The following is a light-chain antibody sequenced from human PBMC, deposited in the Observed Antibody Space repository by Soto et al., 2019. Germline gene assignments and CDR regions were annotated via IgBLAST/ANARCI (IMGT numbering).Light chain of an antibody. CDR2: GAS. V-gene: IGKV3-11*01. CDR1: QSISGA. J-gene: IGKJ5*01. Sequence: EIVMTQSPSTLSVSPGGRATLSCRASQSISGALAWYQQKPGQAPRLLIYGASNRATGIPARFSGSGSGTDFTLTINSLEPEDFAVYYCQQRSNWPSITFGQGTRLEI. CDR3: QQRSNWPSIT.